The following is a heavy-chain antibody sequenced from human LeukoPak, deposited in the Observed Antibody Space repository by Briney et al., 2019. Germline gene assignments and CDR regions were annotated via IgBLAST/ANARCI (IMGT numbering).Heavy chain of an antibody. CDR2: ISYDGSNK. V-gene: IGHV3-30*09. J-gene: IGHJ4*02. CDR1: GFTFSSYA. D-gene: IGHD2-2*02. Sequence: GGSLRLSCAASGFTFSSYAMHWVRQAPGKGLEWVAVISYDGSNKYYADSVKGRFAISRDNSKNTLYLQMNSLRAEDTAVYYCARDLVCSSTSCYTWGLDYWGQGTLVTVSS. CDR3: ARDLVCSSTSCYTWGLDY.